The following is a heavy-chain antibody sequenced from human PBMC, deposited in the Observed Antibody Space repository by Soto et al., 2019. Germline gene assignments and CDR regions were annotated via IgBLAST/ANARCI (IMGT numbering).Heavy chain of an antibody. V-gene: IGHV3-30-3*01. J-gene: IGHJ4*02. CDR2: IAYDGSIK. CDR3: AGDQIRGASDFLDD. Sequence: QVQLVESGGGVVQPGRSLRLSCAASGFTFSRYPMHWVRQAPGKGLEWVAVIAYDGSIKLYADSVKGRFTISRDDSKNTFYLEMNRLRIEEQAGVYFAGDQIRGASDFLDDWGQGTLVTVSS. D-gene: IGHD3-16*01. CDR1: GFTFSRYP.